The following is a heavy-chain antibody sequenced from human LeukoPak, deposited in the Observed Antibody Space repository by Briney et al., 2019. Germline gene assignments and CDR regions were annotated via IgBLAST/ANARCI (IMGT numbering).Heavy chain of an antibody. CDR1: GYTFINYG. CDR2: ISVYYNNT. J-gene: IGHJ5*02. V-gene: IGHV1-18*01. CDR3: ARGTTVLAWFDP. Sequence: ASVKVSCKASGYTFINYGIIWVRQAPGQGLEWMGWISVYYNNTKYAQKLQGRVTMTTDTSTSTAYMELRSLRSDDTAVYYCARGTTVLAWFDPWGRGTLVTVSS. D-gene: IGHD4-17*01.